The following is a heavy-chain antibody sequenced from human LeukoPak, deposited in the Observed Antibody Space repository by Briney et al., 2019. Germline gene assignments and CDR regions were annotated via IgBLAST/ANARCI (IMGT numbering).Heavy chain of an antibody. CDR1: GFTVSSNY. D-gene: IGHD4-17*01. CDR3: ARVATVTRSFDY. CDR2: IYSGGST. Sequence: GGSLRLSCAASGFTVSSNYMSWVRQAPGKGLEWVSVIYSGGSTYYADSVKGRFTISRGNSKNTLYLQMNSLRAEDTAVYYCARVATVTRSFDYWGQGTLVTVSS. J-gene: IGHJ4*02. V-gene: IGHV3-66*01.